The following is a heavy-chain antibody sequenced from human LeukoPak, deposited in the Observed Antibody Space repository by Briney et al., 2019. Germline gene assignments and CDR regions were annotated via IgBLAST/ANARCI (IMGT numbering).Heavy chain of an antibody. D-gene: IGHD2-2*01. Sequence: GGSLRLSCAASGFTVSNKDMSWVRQAPGKGLEWVSVIYAGGTIFYAESLRGRFTISRDNSKNTLYLQMNSLRAEDTAVYYCARGYCSSTRCYPGYFDFWGQGTLVTVS. CDR2: IYAGGTI. CDR1: GFTVSNKD. CDR3: ARGYCSSTRCYPGYFDF. V-gene: IGHV3-53*01. J-gene: IGHJ4*02.